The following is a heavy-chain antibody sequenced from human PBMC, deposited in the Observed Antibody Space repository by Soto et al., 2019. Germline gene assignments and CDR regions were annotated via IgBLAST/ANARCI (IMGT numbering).Heavy chain of an antibody. CDR2: IYPDDSDT. CDR3: ARGLTPLGYSSTWWDGFDI. D-gene: IGHD6-13*01. CDR1: GYTFSRYW. V-gene: IGHV5-51*01. Sequence: GESLKISCKGSGYTFSRYWIGWVRQMPGKGLEYMGVIYPDDSDTRYSPSFQGQVTISADKSISTAYLQWSSLKASDTAMYYCARGLTPLGYSSTWWDGFDIWGQGTMVTVSS. J-gene: IGHJ3*02.